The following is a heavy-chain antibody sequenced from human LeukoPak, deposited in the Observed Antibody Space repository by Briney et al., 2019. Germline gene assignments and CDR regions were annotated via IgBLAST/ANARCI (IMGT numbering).Heavy chain of an antibody. D-gene: IGHD3-10*01. CDR1: GFRFRDYY. CDR2: IGSSGTNI. CDR3: ARSTITMVRGVIIKTNAFDI. V-gene: IGHV3-11*01. Sequence: PGGSLRLSCAASGFRFRDYYMSWFRQAPGKGLEWVSNIGSSGTNINYADSVKGRFTISRDNSKNTLYLQMNSLRAEDTAVYYCARSTITMVRGVIIKTNAFDIWGQGTMVTVSS. J-gene: IGHJ3*02.